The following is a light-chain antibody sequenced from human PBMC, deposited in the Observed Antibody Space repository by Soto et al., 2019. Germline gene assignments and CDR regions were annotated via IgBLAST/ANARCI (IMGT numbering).Light chain of an antibody. V-gene: IGLV4-69*01. CDR1: SGHSSYA. J-gene: IGLJ2*01. CDR3: QTWGTGVV. CDR2: LNSDGSH. Sequence: QLVLTQSPSVSASLGASVKLTCTLSSGHSSYAIAWHQQQPEKGPRYLMKLNSDGSHSKGDGIPDRFSGSSSGAERYLTISSLQSEDEADYYCQTWGTGVVFGGGTKVTVL.